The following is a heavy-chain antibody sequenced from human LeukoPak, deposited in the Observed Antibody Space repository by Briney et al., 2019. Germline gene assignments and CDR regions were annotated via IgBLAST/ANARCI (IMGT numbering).Heavy chain of an antibody. J-gene: IGHJ4*02. CDR1: GFTFTTHW. CDR3: AKDYYYDSSGYPYYFDY. CDR2: IKPDGSDT. V-gene: IGHV3-74*01. Sequence: GGSLRLSCGASGFTFTTHWIHWVRQAPGKGLVWVSRIKPDGSDTNYADSVKGRFTISRDNAKNTVYLQMNSLRAEDTAVYYCAKDYYYDSSGYPYYFDYWGQGTLVTVSS. D-gene: IGHD3-22*01.